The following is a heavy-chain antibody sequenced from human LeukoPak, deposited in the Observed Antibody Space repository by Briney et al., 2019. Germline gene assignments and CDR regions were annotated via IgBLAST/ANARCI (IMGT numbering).Heavy chain of an antibody. CDR3: ARLVVSSWYHEVLLGRDY. CDR1: GFTFSSYS. CDR2: ISSSSSYI. Sequence: PGGSLRLSCAASGFTFSSYSMNWVRQAPGKGLEWVSSISSSSSYIYYADSVKGRFTISRDNAKNSLYLQMNSLRAEDTAVYYYARLVVSSWYHEVLLGRDYWGQGTLVTVSS. D-gene: IGHD6-13*01. J-gene: IGHJ4*02. V-gene: IGHV3-21*01.